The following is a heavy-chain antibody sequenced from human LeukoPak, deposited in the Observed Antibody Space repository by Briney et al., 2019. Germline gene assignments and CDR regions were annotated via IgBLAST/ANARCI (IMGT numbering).Heavy chain of an antibody. V-gene: IGHV3-23*01. CDR2: ISGSGDNT. D-gene: IGHD3/OR15-3a*01. Sequence: GGSLRLSCAASGFTFSSQSMTWVRQAPGKGLEWVSGISGSGDNTYYGDSVKGRFTISRDNSKSTMYLQMNSLRVEDTAVYYCVKWTGYGMNWGEGTLVTVSS. CDR3: VKWTGYGMN. CDR1: GFTFSSQS. J-gene: IGHJ4*02.